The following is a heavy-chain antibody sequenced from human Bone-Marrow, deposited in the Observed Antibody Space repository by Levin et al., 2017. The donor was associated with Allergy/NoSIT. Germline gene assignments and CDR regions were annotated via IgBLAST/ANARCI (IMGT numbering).Heavy chain of an antibody. CDR2: INPNSGGT. CDR3: ARTVPYCSGGSCYRYYFDY. J-gene: IGHJ4*02. D-gene: IGHD2-15*01. Sequence: ASVKVSCKASGYTFTGYYMHWVRQAPGQGLEWMGWINPNSGGTNYAQKFQGRVTMTRDTSISTAYMELSRLRSDDTAVYYCARTVPYCSGGSCYRYYFDYWGQGTLVTVSS. V-gene: IGHV1-2*02. CDR1: GYTFTGYY.